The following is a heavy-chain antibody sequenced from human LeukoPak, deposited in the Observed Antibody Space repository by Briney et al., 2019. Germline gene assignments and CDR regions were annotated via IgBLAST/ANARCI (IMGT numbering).Heavy chain of an antibody. Sequence: GGSLRLSCAASGFTFSTYNMNWVRQAPGKGLEWVSSITSSSSYIYYADSVKGRFTISRDNGKNSLYLQMNSLRAEDTAVYYCAREYDSGSYYNFGYWGQGTLVTVSS. V-gene: IGHV3-21*01. CDR3: AREYDSGSYYNFGY. CDR1: GFTFSTYN. CDR2: ITSSSSYI. J-gene: IGHJ4*02. D-gene: IGHD3-10*01.